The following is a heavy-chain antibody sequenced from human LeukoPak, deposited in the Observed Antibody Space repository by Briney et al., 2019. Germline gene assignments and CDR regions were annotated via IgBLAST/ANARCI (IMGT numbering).Heavy chain of an antibody. J-gene: IGHJ4*02. CDR2: IRSKAYGGTT. CDR1: GFTVGDYA. D-gene: IGHD3-22*01. Sequence: PGGSLRLSCTASGFTVGDYAMSWFRQAPGKGLEGVGFIRSKAYGGTTEYAASVKGRFTISRDDSKSIAYLQMNSLKTEDTAVYYCTADYDSSGYYYWGQGTLVTVSS. CDR3: TADYDSSGYYY. V-gene: IGHV3-49*03.